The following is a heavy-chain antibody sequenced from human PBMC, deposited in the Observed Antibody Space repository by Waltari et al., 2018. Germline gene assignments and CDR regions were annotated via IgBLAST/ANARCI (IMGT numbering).Heavy chain of an antibody. CDR1: GFTFSSYG. V-gene: IGHV3-30*02. CDR3: ARGYGDYEFFDY. Sequence: QVQLVESGGVVVQPGGSLRLSCAASGFTFSSYGMHWFRQAPGKGLEWLAFIRYDGSNEYFADSVKGRVTISRDNSKNKLYLQMNGLRAEVTAVYYCARGYGDYEFFDYWGQGTLVTVSS. J-gene: IGHJ4*02. D-gene: IGHD4-17*01. CDR2: IRYDGSNE.